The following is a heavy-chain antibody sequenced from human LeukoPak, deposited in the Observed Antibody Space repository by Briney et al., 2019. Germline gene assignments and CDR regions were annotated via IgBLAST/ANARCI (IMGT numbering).Heavy chain of an antibody. CDR3: ARDRITIFGVVES. Sequence: AGGSLRLPCAASGFTFTSYTMNWVRQAPGKGLAWVSSISSSSNYIYYADSVKGRFTISRDNAKNSLYLQMNSLRAEDTAVYYCARDRITIFGVVESWGQGTLVTVSS. D-gene: IGHD3-3*01. V-gene: IGHV3-21*01. CDR2: ISSSSNYI. CDR1: GFTFTSYT. J-gene: IGHJ4*02.